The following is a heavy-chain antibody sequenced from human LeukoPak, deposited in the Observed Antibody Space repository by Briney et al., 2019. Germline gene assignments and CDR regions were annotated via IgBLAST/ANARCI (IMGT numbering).Heavy chain of an antibody. CDR2: IYFSGST. D-gene: IGHD1-26*01. V-gene: IGHV4-59*01. J-gene: IGHJ4*02. Sequence: PSETLSLTCAVYGGSFSGYYWSWIRQPPGKGLEWIGNIYFSGSTNYNPSLQSRVTISVDTSKNQFSLKLTSVTAADTAVYYCARDRGTYLGFDYWGQGSLVTVSS. CDR1: GGSFSGYY. CDR3: ARDRGTYLGFDY.